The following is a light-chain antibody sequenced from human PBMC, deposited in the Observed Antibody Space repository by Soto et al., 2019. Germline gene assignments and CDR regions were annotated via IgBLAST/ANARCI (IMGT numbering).Light chain of an antibody. CDR2: EVY. CDR1: SSDVGGYNY. J-gene: IGLJ2*01. Sequence: QSAPTQPPSASGSPGQSVTFSCTGTSSDVGGYNYVSWYQQYPGKAPKLMIYEVYKRPSGVPDRFSGSKSGNTASLTVSGLQPEDAADYYCSAYAGSSTWVFGGGTKLTVL. V-gene: IGLV2-8*01. CDR3: SAYAGSSTWV.